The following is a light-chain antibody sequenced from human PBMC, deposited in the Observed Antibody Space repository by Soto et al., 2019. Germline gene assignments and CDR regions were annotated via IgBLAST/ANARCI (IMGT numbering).Light chain of an antibody. J-gene: IGLJ3*02. CDR1: SSDVGGYNY. Sequence: QSALTQPASVSGSPGRSITISCTGSSSDVGGYNYVSWYQQHPGKAPKFMIYEVSNRPSGVSNRFSGSKSGNTASLTISGLQVEDEADYYCSSYTSSNTWVFGGGTKVTVL. V-gene: IGLV2-14*01. CDR3: SSYTSSNTWV. CDR2: EVS.